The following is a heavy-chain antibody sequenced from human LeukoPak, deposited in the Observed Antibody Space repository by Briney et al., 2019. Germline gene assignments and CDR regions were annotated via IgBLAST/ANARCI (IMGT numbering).Heavy chain of an antibody. CDR1: GYTFTSYD. CDR2: MNPNSGNT. V-gene: IGHV1-8*01. CDR3: ARTIFGVVHYYYYGMDV. J-gene: IGHJ6*02. Sequence: GASVKVSCKASGYTFTSYDINWVRQATGQGLEWMGWMNPNSGNTGYAQKFQGRVTMTRNTSISTAYTELSSLRSEDTAVYYCARTIFGVVHYYYYGMDVWGQGTTVTVSS. D-gene: IGHD3-3*01.